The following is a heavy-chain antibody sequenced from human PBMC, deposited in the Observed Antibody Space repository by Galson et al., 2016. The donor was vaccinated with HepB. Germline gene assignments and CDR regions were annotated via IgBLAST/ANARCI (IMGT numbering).Heavy chain of an antibody. CDR2: IDGSDGTT. Sequence: ETLSLTCAVSGGSISSSNWWSWVRQPPGTGLECVSVIDGSDGTTYYADSVKGRFTISRDNSQNTLYLQMNSLRAEDTAVYYCAKMGGYCGRTGCPSGWLSHDWGQGALVTVSS. D-gene: IGHD2-2*01. CDR1: GGSISSSN. CDR3: AKMGGYCGRTGCPSGWLSHD. V-gene: IGHV3-23*01. J-gene: IGHJ4*02.